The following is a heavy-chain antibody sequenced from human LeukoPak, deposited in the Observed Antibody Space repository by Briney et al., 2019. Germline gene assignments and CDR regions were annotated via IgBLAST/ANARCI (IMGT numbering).Heavy chain of an antibody. V-gene: IGHV4-4*07. CDR2: IYTTGST. D-gene: IGHD4-17*01. J-gene: IGHJ5*02. CDR1: GGSISSYY. Sequence: SETLSLTCTVSGGSISSYYWGWIRQPAGKGLEWIGDIYTTGSTNYNPSLKSRVTISVDKSKNQFSLKLSSVTAADTAVYYCARDLSVTTAFDNWFDPWGQGTLVTVSS. CDR3: ARDLSVTTAFDNWFDP.